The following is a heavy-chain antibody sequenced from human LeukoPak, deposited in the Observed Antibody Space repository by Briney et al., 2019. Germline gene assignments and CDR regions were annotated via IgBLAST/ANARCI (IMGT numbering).Heavy chain of an antibody. Sequence: PSETLSLTCTVSGGSISSYYWSWIRQPPGKGLEWIGYIYYSGSTNYNPSLKSRATISVDTSKNQFSLELNSVTAADTALYYCARTVDTAMVRIFDSWGQGTLVTVSS. CDR1: GGSISSYY. V-gene: IGHV4-59*12. J-gene: IGHJ4*02. D-gene: IGHD5-18*01. CDR2: IYYSGST. CDR3: ARTVDTAMVRIFDS.